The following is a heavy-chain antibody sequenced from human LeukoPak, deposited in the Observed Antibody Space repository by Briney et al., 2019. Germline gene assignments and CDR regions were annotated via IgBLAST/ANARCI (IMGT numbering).Heavy chain of an antibody. CDR2: IIPIFGTA. Sequence: SVKVSCKASGGTFSSYAISWVRQAPGQGLEWMGGIIPIFGTANYAQKFQGRVTITADESTSTAYMELSSLRSEDTAVYYCAIYNCSSTSCPYYYYYMDVWGKGTTVTISS. CDR1: GGTFSSYA. V-gene: IGHV1-69*13. D-gene: IGHD2-2*01. CDR3: AIYNCSSTSCPYYYYYMDV. J-gene: IGHJ6*03.